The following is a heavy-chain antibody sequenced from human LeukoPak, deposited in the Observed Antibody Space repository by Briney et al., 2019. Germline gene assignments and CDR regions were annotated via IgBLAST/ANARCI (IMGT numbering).Heavy chain of an antibody. CDR2: ISAYNGNT. D-gene: IGHD4-17*01. CDR3: AREFDYDWFDP. CDR1: GYTFTSYG. V-gene: IGHV1-18*01. J-gene: IGHJ5*02. Sequence: ASVKVSCXASGYTFTSYGISWVRQAPRQGLEWMGWISAYNGNTNYAQKLQGRVTMTTDTSTSTAYMELRSLRSDDTAVYYCAREFDYDWFDPWGQGTLVTVSS.